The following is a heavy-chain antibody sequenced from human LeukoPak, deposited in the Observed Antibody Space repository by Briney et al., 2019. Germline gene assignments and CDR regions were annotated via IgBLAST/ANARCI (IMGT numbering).Heavy chain of an antibody. CDR2: IYYSGST. Sequence: PSETLSLTCTVSGGSISSYYWSWVRQPPGKGLEGIGYIYYSGSTNYNPSLTRRVTISVDTSKKQCSLKLSSVTAADTAVYYCARELYCSSTSCYTDAFDIWGQGTMVTVSS. J-gene: IGHJ3*02. CDR1: GGSISSYY. CDR3: ARELYCSSTSCYTDAFDI. D-gene: IGHD2-2*01. V-gene: IGHV4-59*01.